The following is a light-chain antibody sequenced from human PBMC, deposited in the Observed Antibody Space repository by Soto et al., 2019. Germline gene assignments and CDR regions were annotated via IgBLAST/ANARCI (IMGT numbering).Light chain of an antibody. Sequence: EIVLTQSPATLSLSPGERATLSCRASQSVTNSLAWYQQQPGQAPRLLIYHASNRATGVPARFSGSGSGTDFTLTTSSLEPADFAVYYCQQRRTFGQGTKVEIK. CDR2: HAS. V-gene: IGKV3-11*01. CDR3: QQRRT. J-gene: IGKJ1*01. CDR1: QSVTNS.